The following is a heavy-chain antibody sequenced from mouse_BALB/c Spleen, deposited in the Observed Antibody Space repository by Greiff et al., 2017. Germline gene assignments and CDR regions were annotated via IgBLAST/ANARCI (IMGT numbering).Heavy chain of an antibody. J-gene: IGHJ3*01. Sequence: EVQRVESGGGLVKPGGSLKLSCAASGFTFSDYYMYWVRQTPEKRLEWVATISDGGSYTYYPDSVKGRFTISRDNAKNNLYLQMSSLKSEDTAMYYCARDLGYGAYGGQGTLVTVSA. CDR2: ISDGGSYT. D-gene: IGHD2-14*01. CDR1: GFTFSDYY. CDR3: ARDLGYGAY. V-gene: IGHV5-4*02.